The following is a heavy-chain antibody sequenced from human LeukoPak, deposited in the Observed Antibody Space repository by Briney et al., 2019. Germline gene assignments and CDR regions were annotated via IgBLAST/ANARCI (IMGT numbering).Heavy chain of an antibody. CDR2: IYYSGTT. V-gene: IGHV4-59*01. CDR3: ARVGGVVSDY. Sequence: SETLSLTCTVSGGSISSYYWSWIRQPPGKGLEWIGYIYYSGTTNYNPSLKSRVTISVDTSKNQFSLKLSSVTAADTAVYYCARVGGVVSDYWGQVTLVTVSS. D-gene: IGHD3-3*01. J-gene: IGHJ4*02. CDR1: GGSISSYY.